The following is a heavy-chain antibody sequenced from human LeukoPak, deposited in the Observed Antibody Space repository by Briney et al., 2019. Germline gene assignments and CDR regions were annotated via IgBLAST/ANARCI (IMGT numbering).Heavy chain of an antibody. CDR3: ARKRITIFGVVSPFDY. J-gene: IGHJ4*02. CDR1: GYTFTGYY. CDR2: INPNSGGT. Sequence: ASVKVSCKASGYTFTGYYMHWVRQAPGQGLEWMGWINPNSGGTNYAQKFQGRVTMTRNTSISTAYMELSSLRSEDTAVYYCARKRITIFGVVSPFDYWGQGTLVTVSS. V-gene: IGHV1-2*02. D-gene: IGHD3-3*01.